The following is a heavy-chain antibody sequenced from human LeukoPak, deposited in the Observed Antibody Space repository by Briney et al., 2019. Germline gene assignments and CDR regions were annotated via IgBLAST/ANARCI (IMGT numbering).Heavy chain of an antibody. Sequence: SETLSLTCSVSGASISNYYWSWIRQPAGKGLEFIGLFYNSGGTNCNPSLKSRVTISIDTSKNQFSLKLRSVTAADTAVYYCARSRLSYYGDYTPTFNYWGQGTLVTVSS. J-gene: IGHJ4*02. CDR1: GASISNYY. D-gene: IGHD4-17*01. CDR3: ARSRLSYYGDYTPTFNY. CDR2: FYNSGGT. V-gene: IGHV4-4*07.